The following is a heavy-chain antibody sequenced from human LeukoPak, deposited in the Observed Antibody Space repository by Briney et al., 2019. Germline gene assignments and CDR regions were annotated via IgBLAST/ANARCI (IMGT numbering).Heavy chain of an antibody. Sequence: SVKVSCKASGGTFSSYAISWVRQAPGQGLEWMGGIIPIFGTANYAQKFQGRVTITADESTSPAYMEVSSLRSEDTAVYYCARGYSGYDPFDYWGQGTLVTVSS. J-gene: IGHJ4*02. V-gene: IGHV1-69*13. D-gene: IGHD5-12*01. CDR1: GGTFSSYA. CDR3: ARGYSGYDPFDY. CDR2: IIPIFGTA.